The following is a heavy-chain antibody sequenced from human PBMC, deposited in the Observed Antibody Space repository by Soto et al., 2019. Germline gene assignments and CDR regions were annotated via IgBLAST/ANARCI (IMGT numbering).Heavy chain of an antibody. CDR2: IIPIFGTA. CDR3: AREMLGGGATTHFDY. J-gene: IGHJ4*02. Sequence: QVQLVQSGAEVKKPGSSVKVSCKASGGTFSSYAISWVRQAPGQGLEWMGGIIPIFGTANYAQKFQGRVTITADESTSTAYLELSSRRSEDTAVYYCAREMLGGGATTHFDYWGQGTLVTVSS. V-gene: IGHV1-69*12. CDR1: GGTFSSYA. D-gene: IGHD1-26*01.